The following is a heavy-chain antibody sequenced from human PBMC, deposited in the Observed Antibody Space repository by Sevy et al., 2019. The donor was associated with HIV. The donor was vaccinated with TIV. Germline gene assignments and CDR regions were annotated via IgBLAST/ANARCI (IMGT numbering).Heavy chain of an antibody. CDR3: IAPVYYDSSGYYPPGY. J-gene: IGHJ4*02. D-gene: IGHD3-22*01. V-gene: IGHV3-15*01. CDR1: GFTFSNAW. CDR2: IKSKTDGGTP. Sequence: GGSLRLSCAASGFTFSNAWMSWVRQAPGKGLEWVGRIKSKTDGGTPDYAAPVKGRFTISRDDSKNTLYLQMNSLKTEDTAVYYCIAPVYYDSSGYYPPGYWGQGTLVTVSS.